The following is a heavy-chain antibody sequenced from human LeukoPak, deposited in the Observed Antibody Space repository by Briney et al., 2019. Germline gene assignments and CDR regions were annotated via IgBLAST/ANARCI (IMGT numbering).Heavy chain of an antibody. CDR1: GDSVSSNS. J-gene: IGHJ4*02. Sequence: SQTLSLTYVIFGDSVSSNSWNWIRQSPSRGLEWLGRTYYRSKWFHDYAVSVKSRITINPDTSKNQFSLQLNSVTPEDTAVYYCARESGYSFDYWGQGTLVTVSS. CDR3: ARESGYSFDY. CDR2: TYYRSKWFH. V-gene: IGHV6-1*01. D-gene: IGHD5-12*01.